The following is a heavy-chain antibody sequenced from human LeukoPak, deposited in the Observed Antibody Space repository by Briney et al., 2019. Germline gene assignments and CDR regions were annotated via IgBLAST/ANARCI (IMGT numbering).Heavy chain of an antibody. CDR3: AKGDPFYDY. D-gene: IGHD5/OR15-5a*01. CDR1: GYSITTGYY. CDR2: IYTSGST. Sequence: SETLSLTCTVFGYSITTGYYWGWIRQPPGKGLEWIGNIYTSGSTYYSPSLKSRVIISLDTSKNKFSLTLSSVTAADTAVYYCAKGDPFYDYWGQGTLVTVSS. J-gene: IGHJ4*02. V-gene: IGHV4-38-2*02.